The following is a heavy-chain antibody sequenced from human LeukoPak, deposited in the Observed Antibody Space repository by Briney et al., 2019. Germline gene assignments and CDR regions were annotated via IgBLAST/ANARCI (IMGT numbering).Heavy chain of an antibody. CDR2: ISSGSKYI. D-gene: IGHD5-18*01. CDR3: ARALSYSYGSMDF. CDR1: TFTFSSYS. V-gene: IGHV3-21*01. J-gene: IGHJ4*02. Sequence: SGGSLRLSCATSTFTFSSYSMNWVRQVPGKGLEWVSSISSGSKYIYNADSVKGRFTISRDNAKNSLYLQMNSLRAEDTAVYCCARALSYSYGSMDFWGQGTLVIVSS.